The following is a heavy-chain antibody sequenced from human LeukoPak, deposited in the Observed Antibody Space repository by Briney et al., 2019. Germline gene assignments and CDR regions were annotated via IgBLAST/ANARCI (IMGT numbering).Heavy chain of an antibody. D-gene: IGHD6-19*01. CDR1: GGSISSSSYY. V-gene: IGHV4-39*07. Sequence: PSETLSLTCTVSGGSISSSSYYWGWIRQPPGKGLEWIGSIYYSGSTYYNPSLKSRVTISVDTSKNQFSLKLSSVTAADTAVYYCARVWTGQWPPHYYYMDVWGKGTTVTISS. CDR2: IYYSGST. J-gene: IGHJ6*03. CDR3: ARVWTGQWPPHYYYMDV.